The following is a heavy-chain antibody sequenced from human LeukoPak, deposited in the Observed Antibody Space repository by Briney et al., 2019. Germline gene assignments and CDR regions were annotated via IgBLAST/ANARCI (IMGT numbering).Heavy chain of an antibody. J-gene: IGHJ4*02. V-gene: IGHV3-23*01. CDR2: ISGSGGST. CDR1: GFTFSSYA. Sequence: GRSLRLSCAASGFTFSSYAMSWVRQAPGKGLEWVSAISGSGGSTYYADSVKGRFTISRDNSKNTLYLQMNSLRAEDTAVYYCATSSGGLYCGGDCYIDYWGQGTLVTVSS. CDR3: ATSSGGLYCGGDCYIDY. D-gene: IGHD2-21*01.